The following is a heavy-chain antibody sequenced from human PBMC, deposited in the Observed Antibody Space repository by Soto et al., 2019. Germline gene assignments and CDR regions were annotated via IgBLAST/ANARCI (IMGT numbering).Heavy chain of an antibody. CDR2: INPSGGST. CDR3: ARVPATYCSSTSCYRKDYFDY. D-gene: IGHD2-2*01. CDR1: GYTFTSYY. Sequence: QVQLVQSGAEVKKPGASVKVSCKASGYTFTSYYMHWVRQAPGQRLEWMGIINPSGGSTSYAQKFQGRFTMTRDTSTSTVYMELSSLRSEDTAVYYCARVPATYCSSTSCYRKDYFDYWGQGTLVTVSS. V-gene: IGHV1-46*01. J-gene: IGHJ4*02.